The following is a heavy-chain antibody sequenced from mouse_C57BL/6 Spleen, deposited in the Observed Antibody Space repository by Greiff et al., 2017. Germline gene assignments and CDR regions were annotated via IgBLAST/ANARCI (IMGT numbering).Heavy chain of an antibody. V-gene: IGHV5-17*01. J-gene: IGHJ4*01. CDR2: ISSGSSTI. CDR3: ATNWPYYYAMDY. CDR1: GFTFSDYG. Sequence: DVKLVESGGGLVKPGGSLKLSCAASGFTFSDYGMHWVRQAPEKGLEWVAYISSGSSTIYYADTVKGRFTISRDNAKNTLFLQMTSLRSEDTAMYYCATNWPYYYAMDYWGQGTSVTVSS. D-gene: IGHD4-1*01.